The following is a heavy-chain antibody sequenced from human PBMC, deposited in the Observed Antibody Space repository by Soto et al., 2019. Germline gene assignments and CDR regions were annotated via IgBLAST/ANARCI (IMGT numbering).Heavy chain of an antibody. D-gene: IGHD3-9*01. CDR3: ARHSPPMYDCLTGTTLDPYYGMDV. CDR2: IYYSVST. J-gene: IGHJ6*02. Sequence: SETLSLTCSVSGGSISSYYWSWIRQPPGKGLEWIGYIYYSVSTNYNPSLKSRVTISVDTSKNQFSLKLSSVTAADTAVYYCARHSPPMYDCLTGTTLDPYYGMDVWGQGNTVTVS. CDR1: GGSISSYY. V-gene: IGHV4-59*08.